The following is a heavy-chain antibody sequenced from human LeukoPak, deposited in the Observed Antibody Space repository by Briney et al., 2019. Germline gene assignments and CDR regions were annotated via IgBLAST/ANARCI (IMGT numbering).Heavy chain of an antibody. D-gene: IGHD1-26*01. CDR3: ATFTEGWGYFDY. CDR1: GFTVSNNS. Sequence: GGSLRLSCAAPGFTVSNNSMTWVRQAPGKGLEWVSAIYSGGGTFYAASVKGRFTISRDSSKNTLYLQMNSLRAADTAVYYCATFTEGWGYFDYWGQGALVTVSS. J-gene: IGHJ4*02. V-gene: IGHV3-53*01. CDR2: IYSGGGT.